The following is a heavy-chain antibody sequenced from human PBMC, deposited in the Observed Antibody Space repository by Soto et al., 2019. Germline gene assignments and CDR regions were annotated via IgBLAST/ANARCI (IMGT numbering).Heavy chain of an antibody. CDR1: GFTFSSYS. D-gene: IGHD6-13*01. V-gene: IGHV3-21*01. CDR3: ASNHHSSSCYRGLSGSVPHH. Sequence: EVQLVESGGGLVKPGGSLRLSCAASGFTFSSYSMNWVRQAPGKGLEWVSSISSSSSYIYYADSVKGRFTISRDNAKNSLYLQMNSLRDEDTAVYYCASNHHSSSCYRGLSGSVPHHWGQGTLVTVSS. J-gene: IGHJ5*02. CDR2: ISSSSSYI.